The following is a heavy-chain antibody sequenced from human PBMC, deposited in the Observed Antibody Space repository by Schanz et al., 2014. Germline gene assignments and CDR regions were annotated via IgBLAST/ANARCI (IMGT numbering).Heavy chain of an antibody. V-gene: IGHV1-18*01. CDR3: AKAEYGLLTDSYPRLDT. J-gene: IGHJ5*01. Sequence: QVQLVQSGAEAKKPGASVRDSCKASGYTFTTYAMSWVRQAPGQGLEWVGWISVYTGNTKYGQKVQGRVTMTADSSTNTSFMELRSLRSDDTVVYYCAKAEYGLLTDSYPRLDTCGQGTLVTVSS. CDR1: GYTFTTYA. CDR2: ISVYTGNT. D-gene: IGHD3-9*01.